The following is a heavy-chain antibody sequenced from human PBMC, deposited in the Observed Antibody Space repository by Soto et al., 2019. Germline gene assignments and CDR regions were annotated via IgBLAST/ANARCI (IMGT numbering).Heavy chain of an antibody. D-gene: IGHD3-10*01. Sequence: SETLSLTCTVSGGSMSRYYWSWIRQPPGKGLEWIGYIQNRGTTNYNPSLKSRVTMSVDTSKNQFSLELSSATAADTALYYCASARAGAGHLPQYYLAPGGRGALVTVP. CDR1: GGSMSRYY. V-gene: IGHV4-59*01. J-gene: IGHJ5*02. CDR2: IQNRGTT. CDR3: ASARAGAGHLPQYYLAP.